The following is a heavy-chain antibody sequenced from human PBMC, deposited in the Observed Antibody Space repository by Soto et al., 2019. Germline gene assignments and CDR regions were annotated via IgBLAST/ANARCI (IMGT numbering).Heavy chain of an antibody. CDR3: ARSIVVVTSFDY. J-gene: IGHJ4*02. CDR1: GYSFISYA. V-gene: IGHV1-3*01. D-gene: IGHD3-22*01. CDR2: INAGNGNT. Sequence: ASVKVSCKASGYSFISYAIHWVRQAPGQRLEWMGWINAGNGNTKYSQKFQGRVTITRDTSASTAYMELSSLRSEDTAVYYCARSIVVVTSFDYWGQGTLVTVSS.